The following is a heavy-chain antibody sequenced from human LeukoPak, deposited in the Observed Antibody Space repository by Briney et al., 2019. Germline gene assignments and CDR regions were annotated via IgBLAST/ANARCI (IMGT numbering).Heavy chain of an antibody. CDR1: GFPFIEYS. Sequence: GGSLRLSCTASGFPFIEYSMNWVRQAPGKGLEWISYIGISSGNTKYADSVKGRFTISADNAKNSLYLHMNSLRVGDTAVYYCARDHNYAFDNWGQGTLVSVSS. V-gene: IGHV3-48*04. D-gene: IGHD1-1*01. CDR3: ARDHNYAFDN. CDR2: IGISSGNT. J-gene: IGHJ4*02.